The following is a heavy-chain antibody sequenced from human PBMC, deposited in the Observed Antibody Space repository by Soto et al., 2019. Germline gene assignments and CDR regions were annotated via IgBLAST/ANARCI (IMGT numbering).Heavy chain of an antibody. CDR2: IIPILGIA. CDR1: GGTFSSYT. V-gene: IGHV1-69*08. J-gene: IGHJ4*02. CDR3: ARDPSAGDSAGY. D-gene: IGHD2-21*01. Sequence: QVQLVQSGAEVKKPGSSVKVSCKASGGTFSSYTISWVRQAPGQGLEWMGRIIPILGIANYAQKFQGRVTITADKSTITAYMDLSSLRSEDTAVYYCARDPSAGDSAGYWGQGTLVTVSS.